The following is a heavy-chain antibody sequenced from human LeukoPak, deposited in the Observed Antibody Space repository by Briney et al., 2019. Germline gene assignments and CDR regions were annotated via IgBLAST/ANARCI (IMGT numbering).Heavy chain of an antibody. CDR2: IKQDGSEK. J-gene: IGHJ4*02. V-gene: IGHV3-7*03. Sequence: GGSLRLSCAASGFTFSSYWMSWVRQAPGKGLEWVANIKQDGSEKYYVDSVKGRFTISRDNAKNSLYLQMNSLRAKDTAVYYCARDTGLWFGELYNYWGQGTLVTVSS. CDR1: GFTFSSYW. D-gene: IGHD3-10*01. CDR3: ARDTGLWFGELYNY.